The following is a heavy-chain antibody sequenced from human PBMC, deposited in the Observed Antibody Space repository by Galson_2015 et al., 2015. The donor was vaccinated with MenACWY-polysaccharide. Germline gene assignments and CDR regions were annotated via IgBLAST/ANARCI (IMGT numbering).Heavy chain of an antibody. Sequence: KGLEWMGIIYPGDSDTRYSPSFQGQVTISADKSISTAYLQWSSLKASDTAMYYCARHGVTFDPWGQGTLVTVSS. CDR3: ARHGVTFDP. CDR2: IYPGDSDT. D-gene: IGHD2-21*02. V-gene: IGHV5-51*01. J-gene: IGHJ5*02.